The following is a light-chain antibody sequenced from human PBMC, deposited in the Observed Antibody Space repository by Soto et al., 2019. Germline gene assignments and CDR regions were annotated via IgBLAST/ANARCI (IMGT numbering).Light chain of an antibody. CDR1: QFIRNH. V-gene: IGKV1-5*03. CDR2: KAS. CDR3: QHYNSYSEA. Sequence: ILMTQSPSSLSASLGDRVTITCLASQFIRNHLAWYQQRPGKAPKLLIYKASTLKSGVPSRFSGSGSGTEFTLTISSLQPDDFATYYCQHYNSYSEAFGQGTKVDIK. J-gene: IGKJ1*01.